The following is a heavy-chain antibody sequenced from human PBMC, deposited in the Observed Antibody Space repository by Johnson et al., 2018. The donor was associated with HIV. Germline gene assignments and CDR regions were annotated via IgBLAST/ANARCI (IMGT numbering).Heavy chain of an antibody. CDR2: IKQDGSEK. D-gene: IGHD4-23*01. V-gene: IGHV3-7*02. CDR1: RFTFATYW. J-gene: IGHJ3*02. CDR3: ANLGDYSGINGFDI. Sequence: VQLVESGGGLVQPGGSLRLSCTASRFTFATYWMSWVRQAPGKGLEWVANIKQDGSEKSFVDSVKGRFTISRDNSKNTLYLQINSLRAEDTAVYYCANLGDYSGINGFDIWGQGTMVTVSS.